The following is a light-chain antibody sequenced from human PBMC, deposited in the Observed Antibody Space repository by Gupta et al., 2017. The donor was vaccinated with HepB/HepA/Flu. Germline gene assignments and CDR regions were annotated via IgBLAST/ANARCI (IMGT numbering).Light chain of an antibody. Sequence: QSALTQPPSVPGSPGQPFTRSCTGTSSDVSWYPQHPGKAPKLMIYAVSNRPARVSYRFSGSKSGDTASLTISGLQAEYEADYYCSSFTSTSSLAVFGGGTKLTVL. J-gene: IGLJ3*02. V-gene: IGLV2-14*01. CDR3: SSFTSTSSLAV. CDR1: SSDV. CDR2: AVS.